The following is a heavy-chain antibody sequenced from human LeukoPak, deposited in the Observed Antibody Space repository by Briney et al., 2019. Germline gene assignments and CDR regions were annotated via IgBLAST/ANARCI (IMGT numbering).Heavy chain of an antibody. CDR1: GFTFSSYS. Sequence: GGSLRLSCAASGFTFSSYSMNWVRQAPGKGLEWVSSISSSSSYIYYADSVKGRFTISRDNSKNTLYLQMNSLRAEDTAVYYCARAKIRAGYYFDYWGQGTLVTVSS. V-gene: IGHV3-21*01. CDR2: ISSSSSYI. CDR3: ARAKIRAGYYFDY. D-gene: IGHD6-13*01. J-gene: IGHJ4*02.